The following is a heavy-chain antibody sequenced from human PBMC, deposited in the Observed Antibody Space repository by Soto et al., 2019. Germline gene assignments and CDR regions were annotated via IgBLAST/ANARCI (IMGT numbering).Heavy chain of an antibody. Sequence: VQLVQSGAEVKKPGASVKVSCKASGSTFTTYDFDWVRQATGQGLEWMGWVNPISGNTGYAQKFQGRLTMTRVTSTNTGYMELTSLTSEDTAVYYWGGCPRNSGAFDCWVQGTMGIDSS. CDR1: GSTFTTYD. CDR2: VNPISGNT. D-gene: IGHD1-26*01. V-gene: IGHV1-8*01. CDR3: GGCPRNSGAFDC. J-gene: IGHJ3*01.